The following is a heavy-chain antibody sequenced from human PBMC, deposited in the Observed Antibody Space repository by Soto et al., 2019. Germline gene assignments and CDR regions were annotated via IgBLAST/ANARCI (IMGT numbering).Heavy chain of an antibody. CDR1: GDSIKSNVW. V-gene: IGHV4-4*02. CDR2: VFHKGIT. J-gene: IGHJ4*02. CDR3: ARDAAVPGEADGFDY. Sequence: QVQLQESGPRLVRPWGTLSVTCSVSGDSIKSNVWWSWVRQSPGKALEWIGEVFHKGITNYNPSLWGRVTMSVDKTNNQFSLMLTSVTAADTGIYYCARDAAVPGEADGFDYWGQGMLVTVSS. D-gene: IGHD6-19*01.